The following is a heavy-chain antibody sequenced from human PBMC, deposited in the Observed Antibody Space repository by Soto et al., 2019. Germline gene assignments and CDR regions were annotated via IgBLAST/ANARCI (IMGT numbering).Heavy chain of an antibody. Sequence: QVQLVQSGDEVKKPGSSMKVSCKASGGTSSSYAINWVRQTPGPGLGLEWMGGIIPLFEAKSYAQKFKGRVTISADKSTSTAYMELSSLRSEDTAVYYCAGGRPYYNGDSMYYFDYLGQETLVTVSS. D-gene: IGHD4-17*01. J-gene: IGHJ4*02. V-gene: IGHV1-69*13. CDR2: IIPLFEAK. CDR1: GGTSSSYA. CDR3: AGGRPYYNGDSMYYFDY.